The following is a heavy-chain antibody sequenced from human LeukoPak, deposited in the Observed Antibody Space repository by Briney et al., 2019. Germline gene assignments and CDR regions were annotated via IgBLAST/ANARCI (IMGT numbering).Heavy chain of an antibody. Sequence: SETLSLTCAVYGGSFSGYCWSWIRQPPGKGLEWIGEINHSGSTNYNPSLKSRVTISVDTSKNQFSLKLSSVTAADTAVYYCARADPWGYYDSSGYYYAYWGQGTLVTVSS. J-gene: IGHJ4*02. CDR1: GGSFSGYC. CDR3: ARADPWGYYDSSGYYYAY. V-gene: IGHV4-34*01. D-gene: IGHD3-22*01. CDR2: INHSGST.